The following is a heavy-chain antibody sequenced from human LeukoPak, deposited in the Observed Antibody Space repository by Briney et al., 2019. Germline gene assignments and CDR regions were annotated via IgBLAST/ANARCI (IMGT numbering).Heavy chain of an antibody. CDR3: ARDLRGGKYDY. CDR1: GGSISSYY. D-gene: IGHD4-23*01. Sequence: PSETLSLTCTVSGGSISSYYWSWIRQPPGKGLEWIGYIYSSGSTNYNPSLKSRVTISVDTSKNQFSLKLSSVTAADTAVYYCARDLRGGKYDYWGQGTLVTVSS. CDR2: IYSSGST. J-gene: IGHJ4*02. V-gene: IGHV4-59*01.